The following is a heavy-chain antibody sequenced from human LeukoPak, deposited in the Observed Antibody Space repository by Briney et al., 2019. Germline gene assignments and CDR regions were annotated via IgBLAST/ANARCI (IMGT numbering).Heavy chain of an antibody. CDR1: GGTFSNYA. J-gene: IGHJ1*01. CDR2: IIPIFGTA. Sequence: GASVKVSCKASGGTFSNYAISWVRQAPGQGLEWMGAIIPIFGTANYAQKFQGRVTITADESTSTAHMELSSLRSEDTAVYYCARILSSSWYEYFHHWGQGTLVTVSS. CDR3: ARILSSSWYEYFHH. V-gene: IGHV1-69*13. D-gene: IGHD6-19*01.